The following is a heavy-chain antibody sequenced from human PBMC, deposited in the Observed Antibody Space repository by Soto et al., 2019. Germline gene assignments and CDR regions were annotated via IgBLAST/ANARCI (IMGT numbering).Heavy chain of an antibody. V-gene: IGHV3-74*01. CDR2: ITDDGSTT. Sequence: GWSLRLSCETSVFIFKMYWMHWVRQVPGQGPQWVARITDDGSTTYYAASVEGRFTISRDNAKNALYLQMTSLRPDDTAVYYCTRGPRPTSIGTGAFWGQGTLVTVSS. D-gene: IGHD3-10*01. J-gene: IGHJ4*02. CDR3: TRGPRPTSIGTGAF. CDR1: VFIFKMYW.